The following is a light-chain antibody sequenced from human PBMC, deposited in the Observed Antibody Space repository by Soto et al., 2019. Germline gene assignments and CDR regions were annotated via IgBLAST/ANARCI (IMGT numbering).Light chain of an antibody. CDR3: QQYDSYPWT. Sequence: DIHMTQSPSTLSASVGYRVTITCRASQSISSWLAWYQQKPGKAPKLLIYKASSLESGVPSRFSGSGSGTEVTLTISSLQPDDFETFYCQQYDSYPWTFGRGTKVDIK. CDR1: QSISSW. V-gene: IGKV1-5*03. J-gene: IGKJ1*01. CDR2: KAS.